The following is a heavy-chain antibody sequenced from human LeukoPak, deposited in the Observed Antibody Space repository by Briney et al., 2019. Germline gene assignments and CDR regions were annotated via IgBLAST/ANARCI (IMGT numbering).Heavy chain of an antibody. CDR1: GGSISSGSYY. J-gene: IGHJ4*02. CDR2: IYTSGSS. Sequence: PSETLSLTCTVSGGSISSGSYYWSWIRQPAGKGLEWIGRIYTSGSSNYNPSLKSRVTISVDTSKNQFSLKLSSVTAAGTAVYYCARRRLYGNGFDYWGQGTLVTVSS. V-gene: IGHV4-61*02. D-gene: IGHD4-17*01. CDR3: ARRRLYGNGFDY.